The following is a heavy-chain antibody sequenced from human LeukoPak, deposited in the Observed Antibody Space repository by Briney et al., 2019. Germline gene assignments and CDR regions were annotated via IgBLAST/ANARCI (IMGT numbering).Heavy chain of an antibody. V-gene: IGHV4-34*01. CDR3: ARGKRSGWSPFDY. CDR2: INHSGST. J-gene: IGHJ4*02. Sequence: SETLSLTCTVSGGSISNYYLSWIRQPPGKGLEWIGEINHSGSTNYNPSLKSRVTISVDTSKNQFSLKLSSVTAADTAVYYCARGKRSGWSPFDYWGQGTLVTVSS. D-gene: IGHD6-19*01. CDR1: GGSISNYY.